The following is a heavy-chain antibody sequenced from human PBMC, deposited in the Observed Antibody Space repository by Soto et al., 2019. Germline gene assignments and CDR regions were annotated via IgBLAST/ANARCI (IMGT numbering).Heavy chain of an antibody. Sequence: QITLKESGPTLVKPTQTLTLTCFFSGFSLSSSGVGVGWIRQPPGKALEWLALIYWDDDKHYSPSLKTRLTITKETSKYQVVLTLTNVDPVDTGTYYCARISSGVGELLDYWGQGTLVTVSS. V-gene: IGHV2-5*02. CDR3: ARISSGVGELLDY. CDR1: GFSLSSSGVG. J-gene: IGHJ4*02. D-gene: IGHD3-10*01. CDR2: IYWDDDK.